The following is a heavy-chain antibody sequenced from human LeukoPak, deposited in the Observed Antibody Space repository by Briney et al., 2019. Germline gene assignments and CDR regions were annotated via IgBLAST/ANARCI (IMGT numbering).Heavy chain of an antibody. CDR2: IYYSGST. Sequence: SETLSLTCAVSGGSISSSSYYWGWIHQPPGKGLEWIGSIYYSGSTYYNPSLKSRVTISVDTSKNQFTLKVRSVTAADTGVYFCARKGLRPLEWLSEYFFDYWGQGTLVSVAS. J-gene: IGHJ4*02. CDR1: GGSISSSSYY. CDR3: ARKGLRPLEWLSEYFFDY. D-gene: IGHD3-3*01. V-gene: IGHV4-39*06.